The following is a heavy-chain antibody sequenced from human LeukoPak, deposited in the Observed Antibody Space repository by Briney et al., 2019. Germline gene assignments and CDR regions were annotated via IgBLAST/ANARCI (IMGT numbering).Heavy chain of an antibody. CDR3: AREDYDFWSGYVDAFDT. CDR2: ISSSGSTI. J-gene: IGHJ3*02. CDR1: GFTFSDYY. Sequence: GGPLRLSCAASGFTFSDYYMSWIRQAPGKGLEWVSYISSSGSTIYYADSVKGRFTISRDNAKNSLYLQMNSLRAEDTAVYYCAREDYDFWSGYVDAFDTWGQGTMVTVSS. V-gene: IGHV3-11*01. D-gene: IGHD3-3*01.